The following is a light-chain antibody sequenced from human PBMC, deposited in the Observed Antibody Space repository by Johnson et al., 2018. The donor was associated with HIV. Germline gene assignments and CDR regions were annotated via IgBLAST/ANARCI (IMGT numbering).Light chain of an antibody. J-gene: IGLJ1*01. CDR3: GTWDSSLSAHFV. V-gene: IGLV1-51*02. CDR1: SFNIGINF. CDR2: ESN. Sequence: QSVLTQPPSVSAAPGQRVTISCSGSSFNIGINFVSWYQQVPGTAPKLLICESNKRPSGIPDRFSPSKSGTSATLVITGLQTGDEADYYCGTWDSSLSAHFVFGTGTRVTV.